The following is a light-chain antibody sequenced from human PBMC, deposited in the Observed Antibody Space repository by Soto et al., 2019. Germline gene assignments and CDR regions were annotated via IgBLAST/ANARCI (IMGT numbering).Light chain of an antibody. CDR1: QSINNRY. CDR2: GAS. CDR3: QQFGSSPGFT. J-gene: IGKJ3*01. Sequence: EIVLTQSPGTLSLSPGGRATLSCRASQSINNRYLAWYQQKPGQAPRLLIYGASSRATGIPDRFIGSGSGTDFTLTISRLEPEDFAVYYCQQFGSSPGFTFGPGTKVDIK. V-gene: IGKV3-20*01.